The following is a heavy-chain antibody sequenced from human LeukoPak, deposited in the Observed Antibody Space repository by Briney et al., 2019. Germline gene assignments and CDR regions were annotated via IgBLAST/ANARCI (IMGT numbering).Heavy chain of an antibody. CDR2: MNPNSGNT. CDR1: GYTFPSYD. J-gene: IGHJ4*02. CDR3: ARGFSGGTVTTGGGY. D-gene: IGHD4-4*01. Sequence: ASVKVSCKSSGYTFPSYDINWVRQATGQGLEWMGWMNPNSGNTGYAQKFQGRVTMTRNTSISTAYMELSSLRSEDTAVYYCARGFSGGTVTTGGGYWGQGTLVTVSS. V-gene: IGHV1-8*01.